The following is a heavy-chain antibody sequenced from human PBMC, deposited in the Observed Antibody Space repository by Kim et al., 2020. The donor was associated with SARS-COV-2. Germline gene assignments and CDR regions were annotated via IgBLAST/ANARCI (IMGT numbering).Heavy chain of an antibody. Sequence: GSLRLSCAASGFTFNVYYMSWIRQTPGKGLEWVSYIDNRGSSIFYADSVKGRFTVSKDNAKTVYLQMNSLRAEDTAIYYCARTNYGSGSYSNAGVFDIW. CDR2: IDNRGSSI. J-gene: IGHJ3*02. D-gene: IGHD3-10*01. V-gene: IGHV3-11*04. CDR3: ARTNYGSGSYSNAGVFDI. CDR1: GFTFNVYY.